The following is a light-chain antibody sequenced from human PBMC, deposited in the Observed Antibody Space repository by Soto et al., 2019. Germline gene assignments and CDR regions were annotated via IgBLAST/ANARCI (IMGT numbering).Light chain of an antibody. V-gene: IGKV4-1*01. CDR3: QQSCSSPWT. J-gene: IGKJ1*01. Sequence: DIVMTQSPDSLAVSLGERANINCRSSQRVLYSSSNKNYLAWYQQKPGQPPKLLIYWASTRESGVPDRFSGSGSGTDFTLTISSLQAEDVAVYSCQQSCSSPWTFGQGTKGEIK. CDR2: WAS. CDR1: QRVLYSSSNKNY.